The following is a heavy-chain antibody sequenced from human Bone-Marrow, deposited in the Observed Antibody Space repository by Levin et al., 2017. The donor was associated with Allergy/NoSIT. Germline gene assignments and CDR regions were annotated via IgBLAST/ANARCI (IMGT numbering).Heavy chain of an antibody. Sequence: GESLKISCAASGFAVSRNYMSWVRQAPGKGLEWVSLIYSGGDTQYADSVKGRFTISRDNSKNTLYLQMNSLRADDTAVYYCARDGVGTAAGTPWGQGTLVTVSS. CDR3: ARDGVGTAAGTP. J-gene: IGHJ4*02. D-gene: IGHD6-13*01. V-gene: IGHV3-66*01. CDR1: GFAVSRNY. CDR2: IYSGGDT.